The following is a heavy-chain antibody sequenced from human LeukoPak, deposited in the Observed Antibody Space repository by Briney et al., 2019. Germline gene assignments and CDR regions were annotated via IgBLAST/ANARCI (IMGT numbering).Heavy chain of an antibody. CDR2: VDNDGSST. D-gene: IGHD1-7*01. CDR3: ARGNYGRSDP. J-gene: IGHJ5*02. V-gene: IGHV3-74*01. Sequence: GGSLRLSCAASGFTFGSYWMHWVRQAPGEGLVWVSRVDNDGSSTNYADSAKGRFTISRDNAKNTLYLQMSSLRAEDTAMYYCARGNYGRSDPWGQGTLVTVSS. CDR1: GFTFGSYW.